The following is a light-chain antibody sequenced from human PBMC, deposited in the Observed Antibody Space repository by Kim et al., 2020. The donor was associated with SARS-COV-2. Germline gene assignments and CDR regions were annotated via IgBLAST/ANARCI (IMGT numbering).Light chain of an antibody. V-gene: IGKV3-20*01. Sequence: PGERATLSCRASQSVNNNYLGWYQQKPGQAPRLLIYAGSSRATGISDRFSGSGSGTDFTLTISRLEPDDFAVYYCQHYGSSPPWTFGQGTKVDIK. CDR3: QHYGSSPPWT. CDR2: AGS. CDR1: QSVNNNY. J-gene: IGKJ1*01.